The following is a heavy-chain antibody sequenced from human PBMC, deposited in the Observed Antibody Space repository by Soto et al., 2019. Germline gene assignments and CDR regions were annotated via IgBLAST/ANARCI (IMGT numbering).Heavy chain of an antibody. D-gene: IGHD3-10*01. V-gene: IGHV1-8*01. Sequence: QVQLVQSGAEVKKPGASVKVSCKASGYTFTSYDINWVRQATGQGLEWMGWMNPNSGNTGYAQKFQGRVTMTRNTSISTAYMELSSLRSEETAVYYCAREESAYYYYGMDVWGKGTTVTVSS. CDR3: AREESAYYYYGMDV. CDR2: MNPNSGNT. J-gene: IGHJ6*04. CDR1: GYTFTSYD.